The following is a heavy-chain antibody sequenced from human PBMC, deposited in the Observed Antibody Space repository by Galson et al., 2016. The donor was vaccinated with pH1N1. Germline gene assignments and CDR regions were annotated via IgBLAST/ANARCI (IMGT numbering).Heavy chain of an antibody. Sequence: SLRLSCAASGFTFSSYWMSWVRQAPGKGLEWVANIKQDGSVKYYVDAVKGRFTISRDNAKNSLYLQMNSLRGEDTAVYYCARKGLPDVWGQGTTVNVSS. J-gene: IGHJ6*02. V-gene: IGHV3-7*01. CDR3: ARKGLPDV. CDR1: GFTFSSYW. CDR2: IKQDGSVK.